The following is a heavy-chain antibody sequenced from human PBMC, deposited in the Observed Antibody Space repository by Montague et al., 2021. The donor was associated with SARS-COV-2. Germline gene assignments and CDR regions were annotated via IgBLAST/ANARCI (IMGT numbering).Heavy chain of an antibody. CDR1: GASITSSAYY. D-gene: IGHD2-21*02. J-gene: IGHJ6*02. V-gene: IGHV4-39*01. CDR2: IYYSGNT. Sequence: SETLSLTCTVSGASITSSAYYWSWIRQSTGKGREWIGSIYYSGNTYSNPSLKSRLTISMDTSKSQVSLKINSVTAADTAVYFCASLGSPAYCGADCYLRAYGTDVWGQGTRVTVSS. CDR3: ASLGSPAYCGADCYLRAYGTDV.